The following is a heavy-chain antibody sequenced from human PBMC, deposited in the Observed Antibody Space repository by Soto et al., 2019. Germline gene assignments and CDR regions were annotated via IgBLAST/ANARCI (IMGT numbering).Heavy chain of an antibody. V-gene: IGHV3-21*01. CDR1: GFFFSSYT. Sequence: EVQLVESGGGLVKPGGSLRLSCAASGFFFSSYTMNWVRQAPGKGLEWISSINSLSTSKYYADSLKGRCTISRDNAKSSLYLQIDSLRAEDTAIYYCARVLSGYARTSQRGSDVWGQGTTVTVSS. CDR3: ARVLSGYARTSQRGSDV. D-gene: IGHD3-22*01. J-gene: IGHJ6*02. CDR2: INSLSTSK.